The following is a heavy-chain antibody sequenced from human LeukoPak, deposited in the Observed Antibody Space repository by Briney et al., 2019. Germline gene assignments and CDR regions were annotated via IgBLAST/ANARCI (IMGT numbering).Heavy chain of an antibody. CDR3: ARVPLRGYSYGAIDY. D-gene: IGHD5-18*01. Sequence: SETLSLTCAVSGGSISSSNWWSWVRQPPGKGLEWIGSIYYSGSTYYNPSLKSRVTISVDTSKNQFSLKLSSVTAADTAVYYCARVPLRGYSYGAIDYWGQGTLVTVSS. CDR2: IYYSGST. V-gene: IGHV4-4*02. J-gene: IGHJ4*02. CDR1: GGSISSSNW.